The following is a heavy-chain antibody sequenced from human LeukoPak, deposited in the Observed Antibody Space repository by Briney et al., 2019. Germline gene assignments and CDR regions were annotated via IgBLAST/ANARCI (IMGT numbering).Heavy chain of an antibody. D-gene: IGHD3-22*01. J-gene: IGHJ1*01. CDR3: ARGGYYDSSGYAYFQH. CDR2: IIPILGIA. V-gene: IGHV1-69*04. Sequence: SVKVSCKASGGTFSSYAISWVRQAPGQGLEWMGRIIPILGIANYAQKFQGRVTITADKSTSTAYMELSSLRSEDTAVYYCARGGYYDSSGYAYFQHWGQGTLVTVSS. CDR1: GGTFSSYA.